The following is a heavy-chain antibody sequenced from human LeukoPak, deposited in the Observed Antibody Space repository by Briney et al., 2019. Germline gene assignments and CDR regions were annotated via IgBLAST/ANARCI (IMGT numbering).Heavy chain of an antibody. V-gene: IGHV1-69*04. CDR2: IIPILGIA. Sequence: SVKVSCKASGGTFSSYAISWVRQAPGQGLEWMGRIIPILGIANYAQRFQGRVTITADKSTSTAYMELSSLRSEDTAVYYCAREVPYGFSYGGNFPPETELVNWGQGTLLTVSS. CDR1: GGTFSSYA. J-gene: IGHJ4*02. D-gene: IGHD3-10*01. CDR3: AREVPYGFSYGGNFPPETELVN.